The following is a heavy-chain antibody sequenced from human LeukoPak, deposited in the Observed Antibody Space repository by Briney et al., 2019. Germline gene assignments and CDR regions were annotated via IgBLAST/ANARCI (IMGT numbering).Heavy chain of an antibody. CDR2: IYYSGST. D-gene: IGHD6-13*01. CDR3: ARDGPGSSSWYWFDP. CDR1: GGSISSGGYY. Sequence: SETLSLTCTASGGSISSGGYYWSWIRQHPGKGLEWIGYIYYSGSTYYNPSLKSRVTISVDTSKNQFSLKLSSVTAADTAVYYCARDGPGSSSWYWFDPWGQGTLVTVSS. J-gene: IGHJ5*02. V-gene: IGHV4-31*03.